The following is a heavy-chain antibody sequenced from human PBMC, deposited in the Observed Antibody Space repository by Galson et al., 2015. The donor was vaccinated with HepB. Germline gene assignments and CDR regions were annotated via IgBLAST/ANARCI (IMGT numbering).Heavy chain of an antibody. CDR2: IIPNSGGT. J-gene: IGHJ4*02. D-gene: IGHD1-14*01. Sequence: SVKVSCKASGYTFTGYYIHWVRQAPGQGLEWMGRIIPNSGGTSFAQKFQGRVTMTRDTSISTAYMELSSLRSDDTAMFYCARAPSDGTYFDYWGQGTLVTVSS. CDR3: ARAPSDGTYFDY. V-gene: IGHV1-2*06. CDR1: GYTFTGYY.